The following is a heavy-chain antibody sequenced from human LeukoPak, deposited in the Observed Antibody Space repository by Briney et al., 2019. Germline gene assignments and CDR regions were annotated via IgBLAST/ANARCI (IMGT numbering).Heavy chain of an antibody. CDR2: IYTSGST. J-gene: IGHJ3*02. CDR3: AREYSSSSVGAFDI. Sequence: SQTLSLTCTVSGGSISSGSYYWSWIRQPAGKGLEWIGRIYTSGSTNYNPSLKSRVTISVDTSKNQFSLKLSSVTAADTAVYYCAREYSSSSVGAFDIWGQGTMVTVSS. CDR1: GGSISSGSYY. V-gene: IGHV4-61*02. D-gene: IGHD6-6*01.